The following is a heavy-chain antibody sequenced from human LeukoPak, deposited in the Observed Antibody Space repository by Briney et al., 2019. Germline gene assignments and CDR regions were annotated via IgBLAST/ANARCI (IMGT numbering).Heavy chain of an antibody. V-gene: IGHV4-34*01. CDR1: GGSFSGYF. CDR3: ARERDYGDY. Sequence: PSETLSLTCAVYGGSFSGYFWSWIRQPPGKGLEWIGEINHSGSTTYNPSLKSRVTISIDTSKNQFSLKLTSVTASDTAIYYCARERDYGDYWGQGTLVTVSS. J-gene: IGHJ4*02. CDR2: INHSGST.